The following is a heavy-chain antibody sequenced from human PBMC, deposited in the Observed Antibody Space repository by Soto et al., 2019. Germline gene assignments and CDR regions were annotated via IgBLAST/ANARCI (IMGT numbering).Heavy chain of an antibody. V-gene: IGHV4-61*08. J-gene: IGHJ6*02. CDR2: IDYSGST. Sequence: PSETLSLTCTVSGGSVDRGDYYWTWIRQPPGKGLEWIGYIDYSGSTNDNPSIKCRVTMSVDTSKNQFSLKLSSVTAADTAVYYCARLVQTEGWLLSNYYYGMDVWGQGTTVTVSS. CDR3: ARLVQTEGWLLSNYYYGMDV. D-gene: IGHD3-3*01. CDR1: GGSVDRGDYY.